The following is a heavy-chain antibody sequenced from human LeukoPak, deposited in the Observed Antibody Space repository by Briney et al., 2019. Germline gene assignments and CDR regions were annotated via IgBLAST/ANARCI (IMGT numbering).Heavy chain of an antibody. CDR2: ISSGSNYI. D-gene: IGHD5-18*01. CDR3: ARAGDNTTMVTQ. J-gene: IGHJ4*02. Sequence: GGSLRLSCAVSGFSFRSYGINWVRQAPGKGLEWVSFISSGSNYIYYADSVKGRFTISRDNAMNSLYLQMNSLGAEDTAVYYCARAGDNTTMVTQWGQGTLVTVSS. V-gene: IGHV3-21*01. CDR1: GFSFRSYG.